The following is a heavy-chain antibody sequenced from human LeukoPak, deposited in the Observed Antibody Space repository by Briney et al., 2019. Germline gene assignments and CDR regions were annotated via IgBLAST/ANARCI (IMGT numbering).Heavy chain of an antibody. CDR3: ARDSGSHNFDY. CDR2: ISGSGGST. D-gene: IGHD3-10*01. Sequence: GGSLRLSCAASGFTFSNYGMNWVRQAPGKGLEWVSGISGSGGSTYYADSVKGRFTISRDNSKNTLHLQMNSLRAEDTAVYYCARDSGSHNFDYWGQGTLVTVSS. CDR1: GFTFSNYG. V-gene: IGHV3-23*01. J-gene: IGHJ4*02.